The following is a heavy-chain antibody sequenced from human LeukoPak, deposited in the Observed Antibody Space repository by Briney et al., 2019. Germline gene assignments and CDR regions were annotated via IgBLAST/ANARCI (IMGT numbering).Heavy chain of an antibody. CDR2: IYYSGST. CDR1: GGSINTSSYH. CDR3: VRRRYYYDSSGDLGWFDP. Sequence: SETLSLTCAVSGGSINTSSYHWGWIRQPPGKGLELIGSIYYSGSTHYNPSLKSRVTISVDTSKNQFSLKLSSVTAADTAVYYRVRRRYYYDSSGDLGWFDPWGQGTLVTVSS. V-gene: IGHV4-39*01. J-gene: IGHJ5*02. D-gene: IGHD3-22*01.